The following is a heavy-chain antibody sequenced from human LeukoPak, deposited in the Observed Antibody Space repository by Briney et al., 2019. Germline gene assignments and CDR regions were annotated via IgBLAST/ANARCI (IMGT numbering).Heavy chain of an antibody. Sequence: GGSLRLSCAASGFIFTNYFMSWVRQAPGKGLEWVASIKHDGSEKYYVDSVRGRFTISRDNTMNSLYLQMSSLRAEDTAVYYCATDRGWRTSGYYLYHFEYWGQGTLVTFSS. V-gene: IGHV3-7*01. J-gene: IGHJ4*02. D-gene: IGHD3-3*01. CDR2: IKHDGSEK. CDR1: GFIFTNYF. CDR3: ATDRGWRTSGYYLYHFEY.